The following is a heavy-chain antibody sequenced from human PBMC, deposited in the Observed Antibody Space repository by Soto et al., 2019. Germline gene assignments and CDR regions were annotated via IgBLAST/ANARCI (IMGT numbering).Heavy chain of an antibody. CDR1: GHTFTNYG. CDR2: INTYNGNT. J-gene: IGHJ4*02. D-gene: IGHD3-9*01. Sequence: QVQLVQSGTEVKKPGASVKVSCTASGHTFTNYGISWVRQAPGQGLEWMGWINTYNGNTNYARKVQGRVTMTTDTSTSTAYMEMRSLRSDDTAVYYCARRGYDILTGEFDYWGQGTLVTVSS. CDR3: ARRGYDILTGEFDY. V-gene: IGHV1-18*01.